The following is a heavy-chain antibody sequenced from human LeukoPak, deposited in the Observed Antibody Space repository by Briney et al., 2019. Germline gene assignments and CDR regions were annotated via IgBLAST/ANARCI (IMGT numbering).Heavy chain of an antibody. J-gene: IGHJ4*02. V-gene: IGHV4-59*08. Sequence: SETLSLTCTVSGGSISRYYWSWTRQPPGKGLEWIGYISYSGSTNYSPSLKSRVTISVDTSQNQFSLNLSSVTAADTAMYYCARHLYESRGQTSFDYWGQGTLVTVSS. CDR2: ISYSGST. D-gene: IGHD3-22*01. CDR1: GGSISRYY. CDR3: ARHLYESRGQTSFDY.